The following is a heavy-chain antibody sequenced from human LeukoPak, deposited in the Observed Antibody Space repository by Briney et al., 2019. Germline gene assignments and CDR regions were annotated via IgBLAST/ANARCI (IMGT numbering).Heavy chain of an antibody. CDR2: ISYDGSNK. CDR1: GFTFSSYA. Sequence: GGALRLSCAASGFTFSSYAMHWVRQAPGKGLEWGAVISYDGSNKYYADSVKGLFTISRDNAKNSLYLQMNSLRAEDTAVYYCARRYCSSTSCYSEGRFDPWGQGTLVTVSS. D-gene: IGHD2-2*01. CDR3: ARRYCSSTSCYSEGRFDP. J-gene: IGHJ5*02. V-gene: IGHV3-30*04.